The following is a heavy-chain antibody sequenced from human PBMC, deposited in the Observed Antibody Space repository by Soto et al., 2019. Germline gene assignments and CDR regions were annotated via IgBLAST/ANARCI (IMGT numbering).Heavy chain of an antibody. J-gene: IGHJ6*02. CDR3: AIAVAASSYYFVLDV. V-gene: IGHV3-53*02. Sequence: EVQLVETGGGLIQPGGSRRLSCAPFGFTVSTNYISWVLKAPGKGLERFSFINRGGRTYYADSVKGRCTISRDNSKNTLYLQMNSLRAESPAVYYCAIAVAASSYYFVLDVCAQGTTLTVSS. CDR1: GFTVSTNY. D-gene: IGHD6-19*01. CDR2: INRGGRT.